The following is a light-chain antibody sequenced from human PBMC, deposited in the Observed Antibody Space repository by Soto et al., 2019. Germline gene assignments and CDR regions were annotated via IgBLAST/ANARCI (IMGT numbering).Light chain of an antibody. V-gene: IGLV1-44*01. CDR3: AAWDDSLNGYV. CDR1: SSNIGSNT. Sequence: QSVLTQPPSASGTPGQRVTISCSGSSSNIGSNTVNWYQQLPGTAPKLLIYSNNQRPSRVPDRFSGSKSGTSASLAISRLLSEDEADYYCAAWDDSLNGYVFGTGTKVTVL. J-gene: IGLJ1*01. CDR2: SNN.